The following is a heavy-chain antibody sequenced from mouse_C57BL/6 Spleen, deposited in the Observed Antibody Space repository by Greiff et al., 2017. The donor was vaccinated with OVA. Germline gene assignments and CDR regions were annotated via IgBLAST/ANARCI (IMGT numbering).Heavy chain of an antibody. CDR3: ARSGAQATDY. D-gene: IGHD3-2*02. CDR1: GYAFSSSW. V-gene: IGHV1-82*01. CDR2: IYPGDGDT. Sequence: QVQLQQSGPELVKPGASVKISCKASGYAFSSSWMNWVKQRPGKGLEWIGRIYPGDGDTNYNGKFKGKATLTADKSSSTAYMQLSSLTSEDSAVYFCARSGAQATDYWGQGTTLTVSS. J-gene: IGHJ2*01.